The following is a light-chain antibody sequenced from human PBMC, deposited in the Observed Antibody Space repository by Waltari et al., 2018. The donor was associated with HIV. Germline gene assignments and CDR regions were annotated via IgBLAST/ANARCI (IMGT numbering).Light chain of an antibody. CDR3: QQAKTFPHT. V-gene: IGKV1-12*01. Sequence: DIQMTQSPSSVSVAVGGAVSINCRGSPNIGKTLAWYHLKSNKAPGLLSYEASRLDDGVPARFSGSGSRSNFSLDITKLQPEDYGNYICQQAKTFPHTFAGGTRV. J-gene: IGKJ4*01. CDR1: PNIGKT. CDR2: EAS.